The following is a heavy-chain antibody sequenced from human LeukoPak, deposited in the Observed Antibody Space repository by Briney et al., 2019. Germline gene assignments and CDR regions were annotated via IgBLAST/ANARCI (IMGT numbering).Heavy chain of an antibody. D-gene: IGHD3-10*01. CDR2: INPNSGGT. CDR1: GYTFTGYY. V-gene: IGHV1-2*06. J-gene: IGHJ4*02. CDR3: ARVPLWYYYGCPFDY. Sequence: ASVKVSCKASGYTFTGYYMHWVRQAPGQGLEWMGRINPNSGGTNYAQKFQGRVTMTRDTSISTAYMELSRLRSDDTAVYYCARVPLWYYYGCPFDYWGQGTLVTVSS.